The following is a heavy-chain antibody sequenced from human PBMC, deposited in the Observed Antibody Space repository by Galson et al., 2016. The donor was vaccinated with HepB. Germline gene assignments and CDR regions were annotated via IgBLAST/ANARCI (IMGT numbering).Heavy chain of an antibody. D-gene: IGHD3-16*01. V-gene: IGHV1-2*06. CDR2: IDPNSGDT. CDR1: GYMFTAYY. J-gene: IGHJ2*01. CDR3: TRGGPPTYFDV. Sequence: SVKVSCKASGYMFTAYYIHWVRQAPGQGLEWMGRIDPNSGDTKFAQNFQGGVTLTRGTSLTTAYLELTRLRPNDTAVYFCTRGGPPTYFDVWGRGTLVTVS.